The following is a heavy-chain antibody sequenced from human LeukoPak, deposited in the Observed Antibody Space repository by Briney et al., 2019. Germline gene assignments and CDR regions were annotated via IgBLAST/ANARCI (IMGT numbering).Heavy chain of an antibody. CDR1: GGIFRRHV. Sequence: ASVKVSCKASGGIFRRHVLSWVRQAPGQGLEWMGGIVPIFGTTNYAPNFQGRVTFTTDESMNTAYMELTNLKFEDTVVYYCAGEGNRIAAPDNNWFDPWGQGTLVTVSS. V-gene: IGHV1-69*05. D-gene: IGHD6-13*01. J-gene: IGHJ5*02. CDR2: IVPIFGTT. CDR3: AGEGNRIAAPDNNWFDP.